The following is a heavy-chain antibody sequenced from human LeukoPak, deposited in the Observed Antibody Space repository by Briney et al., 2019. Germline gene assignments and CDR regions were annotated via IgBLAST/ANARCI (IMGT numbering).Heavy chain of an antibody. J-gene: IGHJ4*02. CDR1: GFTFSSYS. D-gene: IGHD3-22*01. CDR3: ARDLPYYDSSGYYHISYYFDY. CDR2: ISSSSSYI. V-gene: IGHV3-21*05. Sequence: GGSLRLSCAASGFTFSSYSMNWVRQAPGKGLEWVSYISSSSSYIYYADSVKGRFTISRDNAKNSLYLQMNSLRAEDTAVYYCARDLPYYDSSGYYHISYYFDYWGQGTLVTVSS.